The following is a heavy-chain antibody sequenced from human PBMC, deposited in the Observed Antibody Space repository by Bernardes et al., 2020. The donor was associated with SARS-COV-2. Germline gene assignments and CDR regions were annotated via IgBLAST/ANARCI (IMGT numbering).Heavy chain of an antibody. CDR1: GYTFTSYG. Sequence: ASVKVSCKASGYTFTSYGISWVRQAPGQGLEWMGWISAYNGNTNYAQKLQGRVTITTDTSTSTAYMELRSLRSDDTAVYYCAREGGITIFGVVIQGYYYYGMDVWGQGTTVTVSS. CDR3: AREGGITIFGVVIQGYYYYGMDV. CDR2: ISAYNGNT. V-gene: IGHV1-18*01. D-gene: IGHD3-3*01. J-gene: IGHJ6*02.